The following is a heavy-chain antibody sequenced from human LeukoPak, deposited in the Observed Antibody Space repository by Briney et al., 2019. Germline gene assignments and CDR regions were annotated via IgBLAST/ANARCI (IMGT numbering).Heavy chain of an antibody. CDR3: ARSDDYVWGSYRYFLDY. Sequence: PGGSLRLSCAASGYTFTSYYMHWVRQAPGQGLEWMGIINPSGGSTSYAQKFQGRVTMTRDTSTSTVYMELSSLRSEDTAVYYCARSDDYVWGSYRYFLDYWGQGTLVTVSS. CDR1: GYTFTSYY. V-gene: IGHV1-46*01. J-gene: IGHJ4*02. D-gene: IGHD3-16*02. CDR2: INPSGGST.